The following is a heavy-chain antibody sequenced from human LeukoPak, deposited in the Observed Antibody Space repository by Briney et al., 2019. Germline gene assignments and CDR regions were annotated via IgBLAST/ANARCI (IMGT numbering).Heavy chain of an antibody. CDR1: GYTFTGYY. CDR2: INPNSGGT. V-gene: IGHV1-2*02. J-gene: IGHJ4*02. D-gene: IGHD3-22*01. CDR3: ARVPRRVVITNVYFDY. Sequence: PWASVKVSCKASGYTFTGYYMHWVRQAPGQGLEWMGWINPNSGGTNYAQKFQGRVTMTRDTSISTAYMELSRLRSDDTAVYYCARVPRRVVITNVYFDYWGQGTLVTVSS.